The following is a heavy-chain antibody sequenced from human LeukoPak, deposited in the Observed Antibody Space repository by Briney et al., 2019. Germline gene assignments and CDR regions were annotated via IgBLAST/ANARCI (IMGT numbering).Heavy chain of an antibody. Sequence: GGSLRLSCAASGFTFSSYSMNWVRQAPGKGLEWVSSISSSSSYIYYADSVKGRFTISRDNAKNSLYLQMNSLRAEDTAVYYCARDRHSGYDSSFDYWGQGTLVTVSS. CDR2: ISSSSSYI. J-gene: IGHJ4*02. CDR1: GFTFSSYS. D-gene: IGHD5-12*01. V-gene: IGHV3-21*01. CDR3: ARDRHSGYDSSFDY.